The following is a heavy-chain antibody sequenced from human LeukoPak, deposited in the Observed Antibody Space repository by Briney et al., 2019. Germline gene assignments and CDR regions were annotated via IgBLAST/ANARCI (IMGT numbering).Heavy chain of an antibody. J-gene: IGHJ6*02. CDR2: IIPIFGTA. CDR1: GYTFTSYY. D-gene: IGHD3-3*01. V-gene: IGHV1-69*13. Sequence: ASVKVSCKASGYTFTSYYMHWVRQAPGQGLEWMGGIIPIFGTANYAQKFQGRVTITADESTSTAYMELSSLRSEDTAVYYCARELRFLEWLSDYYYGMDVWGQGTTVTVSS. CDR3: ARELRFLEWLSDYYYGMDV.